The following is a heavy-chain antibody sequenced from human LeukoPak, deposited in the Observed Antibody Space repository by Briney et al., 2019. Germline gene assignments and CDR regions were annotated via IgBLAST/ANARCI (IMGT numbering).Heavy chain of an antibody. V-gene: IGHV6-1*01. CDR3: ARDAGSGWSSFDY. CDR1: GDSVSSNSAA. J-gene: IGHJ4*02. Sequence: SQTLSLTCAISGDSVSSNSAAWNWIRQSPSRGLEWLGRTYYRSKWYNDYAVSMKSLITINPDTSKDQFSLQLNSVTPEDTAVYYCARDAGSGWSSFDYWGQGTLVTVSS. D-gene: IGHD6-19*01. CDR2: TYYRSKWYN.